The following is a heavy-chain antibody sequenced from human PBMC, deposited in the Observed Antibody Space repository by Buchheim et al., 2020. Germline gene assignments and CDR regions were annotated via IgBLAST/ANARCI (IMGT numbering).Heavy chain of an antibody. CDR3: ARDLPYGTSLNWFDP. CDR2: ISDDGTNK. Sequence: QVQLVESGGGVVQPGRSLRLSCAASGFIFSNYAMHWVRQAPGKGLEWVAIISDDGTNKYYADSVKGRFTISRDNSKNTLYVQMNSLRPEDTAIYYCARDLPYGTSLNWFDPWGQGTL. J-gene: IGHJ5*02. V-gene: IGHV3-30-3*01. D-gene: IGHD2-2*01. CDR1: GFIFSNYA.